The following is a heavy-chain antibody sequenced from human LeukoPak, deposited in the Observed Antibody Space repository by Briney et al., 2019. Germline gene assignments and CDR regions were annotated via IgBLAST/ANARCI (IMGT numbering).Heavy chain of an antibody. CDR3: ARGAPELGFDY. Sequence: SETLSLTCAVYGGSFSGYYWSWIRQPPGKGLEWIGEINHSGSTNYNPSLKSRVTISVDTSKNQFSLKLSSVTAADTAVYYCARGAPELGFDYWGQGTLVTVSS. CDR1: GGSFSGYY. CDR2: INHSGST. J-gene: IGHJ4*02. V-gene: IGHV4-34*01. D-gene: IGHD6-13*01.